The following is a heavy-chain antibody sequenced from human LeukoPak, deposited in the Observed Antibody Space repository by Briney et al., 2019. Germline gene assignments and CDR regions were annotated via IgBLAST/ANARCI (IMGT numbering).Heavy chain of an antibody. V-gene: IGHV3-48*03. CDR2: ISRSGTTI. CDR1: GFTFSNYE. J-gene: IGHJ4*02. Sequence: GGSLRLSCAASGFTFSNYEMNWVRQAPGKGLEWVSYISRSGTTIYYADFVKGRCTISRDDAKNSLYLQMNSLKVEDTAVYYCAGGDCSSATCYRAGLGGWGQGTLVTVSS. CDR3: AGGDCSSATCYRAGLGG. D-gene: IGHD2-2*01.